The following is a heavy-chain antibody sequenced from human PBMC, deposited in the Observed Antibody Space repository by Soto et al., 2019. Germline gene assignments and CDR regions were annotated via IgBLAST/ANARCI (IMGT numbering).Heavy chain of an antibody. J-gene: IGHJ6*02. V-gene: IGHV1-69*01. CDR3: AAELGFGKLSVV. D-gene: IGHD3-10*01. Sequence: QVQVVQSGVEVRRPGSSVKVSCKASGDTFKNCVISWVRQAPGQGLEWMGGIIPLFGTTDFAQRFQGRLTITTVESTTTAYMELGRLRSEDTATYYCAAELGFGKLSVVWGQGTTVIVSS. CDR1: GDTFKNCV. CDR2: IIPLFGTT.